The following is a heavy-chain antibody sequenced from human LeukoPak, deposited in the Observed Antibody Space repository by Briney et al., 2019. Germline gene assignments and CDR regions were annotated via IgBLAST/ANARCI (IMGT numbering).Heavy chain of an antibody. CDR3: ARSSGWLDSMDV. V-gene: IGHV4-39*01. D-gene: IGHD6-19*01. CDR1: GGSISSSSYY. CDR2: IYYSGST. Sequence: SETLSLTCTVSGGSISSSSYYWGWIRQPRGKGLEWIGSIYYSGSTYDNPSPKSRVTISVDTSKTQFSLKLSSVTAADTAVYYCARSSGWLDSMDVWGKGTTVTISS. J-gene: IGHJ6*03.